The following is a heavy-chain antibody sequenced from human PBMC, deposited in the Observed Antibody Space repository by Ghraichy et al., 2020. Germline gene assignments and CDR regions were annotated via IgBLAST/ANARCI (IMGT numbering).Heavy chain of an antibody. Sequence: SETLSLTCTVTGDSVTSTSLFWDWIRQSPGKGLEGIGSVDYSGSAYYHPSLKSRVSMSVDTSKNQFSLRLAAVTAADTALYYCSAYCNSGGCYTTFLHWGQGTPVIGSS. CDR3: SAYCNSGGCYTTFLH. CDR1: GDSVTSTSLF. V-gene: IGHV4-39*01. J-gene: IGHJ1*01. CDR2: VDYSGSA. D-gene: IGHD2-15*01.